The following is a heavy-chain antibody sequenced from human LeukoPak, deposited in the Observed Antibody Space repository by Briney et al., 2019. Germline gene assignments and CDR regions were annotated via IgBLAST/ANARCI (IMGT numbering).Heavy chain of an antibody. CDR2: IYNNGDNT. D-gene: IGHD3-3*01. V-gene: IGHV3-23*01. CDR1: GFTFMNYA. Sequence: PGGSLRLSCAASGFTFMNYAMNWVSPAPGKGLEWVADIYNNGDNTYYTDSVKGRFTISRDNSKNTLYLQMNSLRAEDTALYYCAKSGARWSHFDYWGQGTLVTVSS. J-gene: IGHJ4*02. CDR3: AKSGARWSHFDY.